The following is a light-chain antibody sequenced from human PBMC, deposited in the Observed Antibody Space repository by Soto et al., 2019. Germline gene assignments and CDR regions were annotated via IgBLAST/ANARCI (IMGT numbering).Light chain of an antibody. CDR2: KAS. CDR3: QHYNSYPEA. Sequence: DIKITQSPSTLSGSVGDRVTITCRASQTISSWLAWYQQKPGQAPKXLIYKASTLKSGVPSRFSGSGSGTEFTLTISSLKPDDFATYYCQHYNSYPEAFGQGTQVDIK. J-gene: IGKJ1*01. CDR1: QTISSW. V-gene: IGKV1-5*03.